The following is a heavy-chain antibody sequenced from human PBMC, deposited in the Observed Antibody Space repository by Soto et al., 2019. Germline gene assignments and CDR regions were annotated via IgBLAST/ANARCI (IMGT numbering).Heavy chain of an antibody. V-gene: IGHV3-21*01. CDR3: ARLGESDGYCYSGIDV. CDR2: ISSSSSYI. D-gene: IGHD5-18*01. J-gene: IGHJ6*02. Sequence: EVQLVESGGGLVKPGGSLRLSCAASGFTFSSYSMNWVRQAPGKGLEWVSSISSSSSYIYYADSVKGRFTISRDNAKNSLYLQMNSLRAEDTAVYCCARLGESDGYCYSGIDVWGQGTTVTVSS. CDR1: GFTFSSYS.